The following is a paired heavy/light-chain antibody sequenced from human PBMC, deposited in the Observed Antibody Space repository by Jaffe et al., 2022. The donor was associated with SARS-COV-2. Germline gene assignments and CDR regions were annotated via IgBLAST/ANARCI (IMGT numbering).Heavy chain of an antibody. CDR3: ARGTPTPGIDH. Sequence: EVQLVESGGGLVQPGGSLRLSCAASGFTFSSYWMNWVRQAPGKRLEWVANIKQDGSEKYYVDSVKGRFTISRDDAKSSLYLQMNGLRGDDTAVYYCARGTPTPGIDHWGQGTLVTVSS. J-gene: IGHJ4*02. D-gene: IGHD6-13*01. V-gene: IGHV3-7*03. CDR2: IKQDGSEK. CDR1: GFTFSSYW.
Light chain of an antibody. V-gene: IGLV7-43*01. CDR3: LLLHGGTSM. CDR1: TGAVTSDFY. CDR2: NTN. J-gene: IGLJ3*02. Sequence: QTVVTQEPSLTVAPGGTVTLTCASSTGAVTSDFYPNWFQQKPGQPPTTLIYNTNNKYSWTPARFSGSLFGGKAALTLSGVQPEDEADYYCLLLHGGTSMFGGGTKLTVL.